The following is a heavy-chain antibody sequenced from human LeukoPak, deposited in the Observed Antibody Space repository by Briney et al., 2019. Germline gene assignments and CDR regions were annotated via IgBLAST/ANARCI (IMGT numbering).Heavy chain of an antibody. D-gene: IGHD6-19*01. CDR2: INQDGSEK. CDR1: GFTFSSYW. J-gene: IGHJ4*02. CDR3: ARGASRQWLIDY. V-gene: IGHV3-7*01. Sequence: PGGSLRLSCAASGFTFSSYWMSWVRQAPGKGLEWVANINQDGSEKYYVDSVKGRFSISRDNAKNSLYLQMNSLRAEDTAVYYCARGASRQWLIDYWGQGTLVTVSS.